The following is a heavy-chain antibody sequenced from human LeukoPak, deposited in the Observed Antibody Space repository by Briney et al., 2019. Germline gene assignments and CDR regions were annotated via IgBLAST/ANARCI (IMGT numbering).Heavy chain of an antibody. CDR2: IKQDGSEK. J-gene: IGHJ5*02. CDR3: AGQGYCSTTSCYWDWFDP. D-gene: IGHD2-2*01. CDR1: GFTFSSYW. Sequence: GGSLRLSCAASGFTFSSYWMSWVRQAPGRGLEWVANIKQDGSEKYYVDSVKGRFTISRDNAKNSVYLQMNSLRAEDTAVYYCAGQGYCSTTSCYWDWFDPWGQGTLVTVSS. V-gene: IGHV3-7*03.